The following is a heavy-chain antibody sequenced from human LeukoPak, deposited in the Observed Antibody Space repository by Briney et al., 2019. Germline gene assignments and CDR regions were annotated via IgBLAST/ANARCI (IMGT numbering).Heavy chain of an antibody. Sequence: ASVKVSCKASGYTFTSYGISWVRQAPGQGLEWMGWTSAYNGDTKYVQKFQGRLTMTTDTSTSTAYMDVRSLRSEDTAVYYCARDLLQWQTNNWLAPWGQGTLVTVSS. CDR1: GYTFTSYG. V-gene: IGHV1-18*01. D-gene: IGHD6-19*01. J-gene: IGHJ5*02. CDR3: ARDLLQWQTNNWLAP. CDR2: TSAYNGDT.